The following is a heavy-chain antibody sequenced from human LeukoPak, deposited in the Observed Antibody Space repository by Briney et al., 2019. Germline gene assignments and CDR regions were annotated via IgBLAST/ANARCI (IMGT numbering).Heavy chain of an antibody. CDR2: IYHSGST. D-gene: IGHD6-6*01. CDR3: ARHWSSRRGIAARRLFDY. V-gene: IGHV4-30-2*01. J-gene: IGHJ4*02. Sequence: IPSETLSLTCTVSGGSISSGGYYWSWIRQPPGKGLEWIGYIYHSGSTYYNPSLKSRVTISVDRSKNQFSLKLSSVTAADTAVYYCARHWSSRRGIAARRLFDYWGQGTLVTVSS. CDR1: GGSISSGGYY.